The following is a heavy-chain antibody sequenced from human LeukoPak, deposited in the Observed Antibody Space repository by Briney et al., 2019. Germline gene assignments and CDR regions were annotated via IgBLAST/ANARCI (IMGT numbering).Heavy chain of an antibody. CDR2: ISGSGGSA. J-gene: IGHJ4*02. V-gene: IGHV3-23*01. D-gene: IGHD5-18*01. CDR1: GFTFSSYA. CDR3: AKVPVGAMDPPGIDY. Sequence: GGSLRLSCAASGFTFSSYAMSWVRQAPGKGLEWVSAISGSGGSAYYADSVKGRFTISRDNSKNTLYLQMNSLRAEDTAVYYCAKVPVGAMDPPGIDYWGQGTLVTVSS.